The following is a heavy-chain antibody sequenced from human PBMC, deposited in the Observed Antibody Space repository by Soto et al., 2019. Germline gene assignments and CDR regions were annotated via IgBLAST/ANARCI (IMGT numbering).Heavy chain of an antibody. D-gene: IGHD6-19*01. Sequence: QITLKESGPTLVKPTQTLTLTCTFSGFSLSTTRVAVGWIRQPPGQALEWLALIYWDDDKRYSPFLKSRLTITKDTSKNQVVLTMTNMDPVDTATYYFSHIVVAGLGYYFDYWGQGTLVTVSS. CDR2: IYWDDDK. CDR1: GFSLSTTRVA. V-gene: IGHV2-5*02. J-gene: IGHJ4*02. CDR3: SHIVVAGLGYYFDY.